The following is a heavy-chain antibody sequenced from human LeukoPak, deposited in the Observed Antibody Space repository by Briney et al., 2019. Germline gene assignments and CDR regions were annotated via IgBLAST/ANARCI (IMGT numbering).Heavy chain of an antibody. CDR1: GFTFSSYS. V-gene: IGHV3-48*04. CDR2: ISSSSTI. D-gene: IGHD1-26*01. CDR3: ARGYSGSNY. Sequence: GGSLRLSCAASGFTFSSYSMNWVRQAPGKGLEWVSYISSSSTIYYADSVKGRFTISRDNAKNSLYLQMNSLRAEDTAVYYCARGYSGSNYWGQGTLVTVSS. J-gene: IGHJ4*02.